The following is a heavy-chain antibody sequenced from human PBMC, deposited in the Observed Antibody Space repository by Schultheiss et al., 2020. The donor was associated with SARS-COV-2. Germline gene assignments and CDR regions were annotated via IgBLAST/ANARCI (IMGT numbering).Heavy chain of an antibody. J-gene: IGHJ4*02. CDR3: ARHMVGYCSSTSCYPKGAYDY. Sequence: SETLSLTCTVSGGSISSGSYYWSWIRQPAGKGLEWIGRIYTSGSTNYNPSLKSRVTISVDTSKNQFSLKLSSVTAADTAVYYCARHMVGYCSSTSCYPKGAYDYWGQGTLVTVSS. CDR1: GGSISSGSYY. D-gene: IGHD2-2*01. CDR2: IYTSGST. V-gene: IGHV4-61*02.